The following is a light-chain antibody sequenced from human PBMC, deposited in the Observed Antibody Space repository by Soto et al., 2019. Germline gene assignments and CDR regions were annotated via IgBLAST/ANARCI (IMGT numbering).Light chain of an antibody. V-gene: IGKV3-15*01. CDR3: QHYSNWPPT. CDR2: YAS. J-gene: IGKJ3*01. CDR1: ESVHRN. Sequence: EVVMTQSPATLSVSPGERVTLSCRASESVHRNLAWYQQKPGQGPSLLIYYASTRATCVPDTFTGSGSGTEFTLTISSLQSEDFGVYHCQHYSNWPPTFGPGTKVEIK.